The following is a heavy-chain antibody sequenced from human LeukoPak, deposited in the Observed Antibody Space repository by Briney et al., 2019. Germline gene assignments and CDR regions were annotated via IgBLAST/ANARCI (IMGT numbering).Heavy chain of an antibody. CDR1: GFTFSSYS. CDR3: AGSWQWLLWGV. CDR2: ISSSSYI. J-gene: IGHJ4*02. V-gene: IGHV3-21*01. D-gene: IGHD6-19*01. Sequence: GGSLRLSCAASGFTFSSYSMNWVRQAPGKGLEWVSSISSSSYIYYADSVKGRFTISRDSAKNSLYLQMNSLRAEDTAVYYCAGSWQWLLWGVWGQGTLVTVSS.